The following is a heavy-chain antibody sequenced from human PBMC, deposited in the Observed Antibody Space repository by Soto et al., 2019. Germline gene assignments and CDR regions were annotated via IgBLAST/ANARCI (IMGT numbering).Heavy chain of an antibody. J-gene: IGHJ4*02. D-gene: IGHD3-22*01. CDR3: AKDAYYYDSSGYFGS. Sequence: QVQLVESGGGVVQPGRSLRLYCAASGFTFSSYGMHWVRQAPGKGLEWVAVISYDGSNQYYADSVKGRFTISRDNSKNTLYLQMNSLRAEDTAVYYCAKDAYYYDSSGYFGSWGQGTLVTVSS. V-gene: IGHV3-30*18. CDR2: ISYDGSNQ. CDR1: GFTFSSYG.